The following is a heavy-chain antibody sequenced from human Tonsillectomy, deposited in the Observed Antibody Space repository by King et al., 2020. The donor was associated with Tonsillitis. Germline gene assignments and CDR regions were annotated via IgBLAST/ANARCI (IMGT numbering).Heavy chain of an antibody. CDR3: AREPLAGTYRGFDY. Sequence: QVQLQESGPGLVKPSETLSLTCAVSGGSISSNNWWSWFRQPPGKGLEWIGEIYHSGSTNYNPSLKSRVTMSVDKSKDQFSLKLTSVTAADTAVYYCAREPLAGTYRGFDYWGQGTLVTVSS. J-gene: IGHJ4*02. CDR2: IYHSGST. CDR1: GGSISSNNW. D-gene: IGHD3-16*02. V-gene: IGHV4-4*02.